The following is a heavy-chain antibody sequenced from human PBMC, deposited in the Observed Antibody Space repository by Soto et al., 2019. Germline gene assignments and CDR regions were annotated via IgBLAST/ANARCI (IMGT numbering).Heavy chain of an antibody. Sequence: QLQLQESGPGLVKPSETLSLTCTVSGGSISSSSYYWGWIRQPPGKGLEWIGSIYYSGSTYYNPSLKSRVTISVDTSKNQFSLKLSSVTAADTAVYYCARGDFWSGYYSPVGYWGQGTLVTVSS. D-gene: IGHD3-3*01. V-gene: IGHV4-39*01. CDR3: ARGDFWSGYYSPVGY. CDR1: GGSISSSSYY. CDR2: IYYSGST. J-gene: IGHJ4*02.